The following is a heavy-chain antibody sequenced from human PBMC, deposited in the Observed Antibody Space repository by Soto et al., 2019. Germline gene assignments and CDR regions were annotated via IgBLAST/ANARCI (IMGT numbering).Heavy chain of an antibody. D-gene: IGHD3-10*01. CDR2: IYYSGST. V-gene: IGHV4-31*03. Sequence: SETLSLTCTVSGGSISSGGYYWSWIRQHPGKGLEWIGYIYYSGSTYYNPSLKSRVTISVDTSKNQFSLKLSSVTAADTAVYYCARVLLWFGEFEADAFDIWGQGTMVTVSS. J-gene: IGHJ3*02. CDR3: ARVLLWFGEFEADAFDI. CDR1: GGSISSGGYY.